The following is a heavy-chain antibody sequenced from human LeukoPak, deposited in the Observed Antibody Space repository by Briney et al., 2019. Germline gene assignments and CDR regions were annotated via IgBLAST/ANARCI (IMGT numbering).Heavy chain of an antibody. D-gene: IGHD1-20*01. J-gene: IGHJ5*02. CDR3: ASNWSGVPNWFDP. Sequence: SETLSLTCAVYGGSFSGYYWSWIRQPPGKGLEWIGEINHSGSTNYNPSLKSRVTISVDTSKNQFSLKLSSVTAADTAVYYCASNWSGVPNWFDPWGQGTLVTVSS. CDR2: INHSGST. V-gene: IGHV4-34*01. CDR1: GGSFSGYY.